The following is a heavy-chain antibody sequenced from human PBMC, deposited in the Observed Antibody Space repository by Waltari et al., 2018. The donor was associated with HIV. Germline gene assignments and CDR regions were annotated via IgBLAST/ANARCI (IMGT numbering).Heavy chain of an antibody. D-gene: IGHD2-2*01. Sequence: QAQLAQSGAEVKKPGASVTVSCKASGYTFTSYGISWVRQAPGQGLEWLGWISAYNGNTNYAQKLQGRVTMTTDTSTSTAYMELRSLRSDDTAVYYCARVGCSSASCYSGWFDPWGQGTLVTVSS. CDR3: ARVGCSSASCYSGWFDP. CDR2: ISAYNGNT. J-gene: IGHJ5*02. CDR1: GYTFTSYG. V-gene: IGHV1-18*01.